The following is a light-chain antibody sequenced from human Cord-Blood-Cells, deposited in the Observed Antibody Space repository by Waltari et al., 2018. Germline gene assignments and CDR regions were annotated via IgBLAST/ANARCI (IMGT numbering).Light chain of an antibody. CDR3: QQYNSYLYS. V-gene: IGKV1-5*03. CDR2: KAS. CDR1: QSISSW. Sequence: QSPSTLSASVGDRVTITCRASQSISSWLAWYQQKPGKAPKLLIYKASSLESGVPSRFSGSGSGTEFTLTISSLQPDDFATYYCQQYNSYLYSFGQGTKLEIK. J-gene: IGKJ2*03.